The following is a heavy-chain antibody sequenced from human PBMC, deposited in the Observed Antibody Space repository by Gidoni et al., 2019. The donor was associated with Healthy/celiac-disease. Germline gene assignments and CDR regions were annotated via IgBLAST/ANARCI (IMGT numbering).Heavy chain of an antibody. CDR2: ISYDGSNK. Sequence: QVQLVESGGGVVQPGRSLRLSCAASGFTFSSYGMHWVRQAPGKGLEWVAVISYDGSNKYYADSVKVRFTISRDNSKNTLYLQMNSLRAEDTAVYYCAKELSGWLKGTQGLFYYYYGMDVWGQGTTVTVSS. CDR1: GFTFSSYG. J-gene: IGHJ6*02. CDR3: AKELSGWLKGTQGLFYYYYGMDV. V-gene: IGHV3-30*18. D-gene: IGHD6-19*01.